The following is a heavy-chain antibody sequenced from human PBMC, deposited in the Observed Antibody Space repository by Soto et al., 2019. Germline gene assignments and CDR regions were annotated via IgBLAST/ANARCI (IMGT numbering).Heavy chain of an antibody. CDR2: ISYDGSNK. CDR1: GFTFSSYG. Sequence: QVQLVESGGGVVQPGRSLRLSCAASGFTFSSYGMHWLRQAPGKGLEWVAVISYDGSNKYYADSVKGRFTISRDNSKNTLYLQMNSLRAEDTAVYYCAKDWGIRDYYYCMDVWGQGTTVTVSS. J-gene: IGHJ6*02. D-gene: IGHD3-16*01. CDR3: AKDWGIRDYYYCMDV. V-gene: IGHV3-30*18.